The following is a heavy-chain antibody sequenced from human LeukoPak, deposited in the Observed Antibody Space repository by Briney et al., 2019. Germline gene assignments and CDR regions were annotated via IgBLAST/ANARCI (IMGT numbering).Heavy chain of an antibody. CDR3: ARVGYSSSWIDY. CDR2: INHSGST. V-gene: IGHV4-34*01. D-gene: IGHD6-13*01. CDR1: GGSFSGYY. J-gene: IGHJ4*02. Sequence: SETLSLTCAVYGGSFSGYYWSWIRQPPGKGLEWIGEINHSGSTNYNPSLESRVTISVDTSKNQFSLKLSSVTAADTAVYYCARVGYSSSWIDYWGQGTLVTVSS.